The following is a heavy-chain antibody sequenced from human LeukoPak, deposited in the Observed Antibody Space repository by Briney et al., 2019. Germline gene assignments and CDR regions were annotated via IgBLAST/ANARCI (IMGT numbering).Heavy chain of an antibody. J-gene: IGHJ4*02. CDR2: INPSGGST. D-gene: IGHD4/OR15-4a*01. CDR1: GYSFTNYY. V-gene: IGHV1-46*01. Sequence: GASVKVSCKASGYSFTNYYMHWVRQAPGQGLEWMGVINPSGGSTTYAQKFQGRVTMTRQTSTSTVYMELSSLRSEDTAVYFCSGTEYGAYDSPPCYWGQGTLVTVSS. CDR3: SGTEYGAYDSPPCY.